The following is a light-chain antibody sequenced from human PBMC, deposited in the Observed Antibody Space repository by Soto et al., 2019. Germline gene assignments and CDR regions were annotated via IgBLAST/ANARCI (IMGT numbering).Light chain of an antibody. V-gene: IGKV1-5*03. CDR3: QQYDNYPLT. CDR1: QSISSW. CDR2: KAS. Sequence: DIQMTQSPSTLSASVGDRVTIICRASQSISSWLAWYQQKPGKVPKLLIYKASSLESAVPSRFSVSGSGTEFTLTISSLQSDDFATYYCQQYDNYPLTFGGGTKVEIK. J-gene: IGKJ4*01.